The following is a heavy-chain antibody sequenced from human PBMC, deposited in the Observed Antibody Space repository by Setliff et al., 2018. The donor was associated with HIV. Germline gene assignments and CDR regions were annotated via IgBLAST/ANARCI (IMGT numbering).Heavy chain of an antibody. Sequence: SVTVSCQASGGTLSNYAFSWVRQAPGPGLEWMGGIIPIFGSTKYAQKFQGRVTISADESTTTADMELSSLRSEDTAVYYCARDDHYYDSGSYYSDWYFDLWGRGTLVTVSS. CDR2: IIPIFGST. V-gene: IGHV1-69*13. J-gene: IGHJ2*01. CDR3: ARDDHYYDSGSYYSDWYFDL. CDR1: GGTLSNYA. D-gene: IGHD3-10*01.